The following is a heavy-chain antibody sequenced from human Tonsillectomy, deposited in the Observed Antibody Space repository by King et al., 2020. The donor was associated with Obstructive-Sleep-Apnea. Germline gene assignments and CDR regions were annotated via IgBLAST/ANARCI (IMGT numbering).Heavy chain of an antibody. D-gene: IGHD5-12*01. CDR1: GYNCTSYW. J-gene: IGHJ3*02. Sequence: VQLVESGAEVKKPGESLKISCKDSGYNCTSYWNAGVRQMPGKGLEWMGIIFPGDSDTSYSPSFQGQDTISADNSNRTDYLQWSSLKASDTAMYYCARQRSGYSGYDIGFDIWGQGTMVTVSS. CDR3: ARQRSGYSGYDIGFDI. CDR2: IFPGDSDT. V-gene: IGHV5-51*02.